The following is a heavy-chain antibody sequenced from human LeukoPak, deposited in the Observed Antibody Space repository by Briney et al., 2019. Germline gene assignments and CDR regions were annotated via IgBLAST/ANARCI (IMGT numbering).Heavy chain of an antibody. J-gene: IGHJ6*03. CDR2: IYYSGST. Sequence: SSETLSLTCTVSGGSISSGDYYWSWIRQPPGQGLEWIGYIYYSGSTYYNPSLKSRVTISVDTSKNQFSLKLSSVTAADTAVYYCARDSADTAMALYYYYMDVWGKGTTVTVSS. D-gene: IGHD5-18*01. CDR1: GGSISSGDYY. V-gene: IGHV4-30-4*08. CDR3: ARDSADTAMALYYYYMDV.